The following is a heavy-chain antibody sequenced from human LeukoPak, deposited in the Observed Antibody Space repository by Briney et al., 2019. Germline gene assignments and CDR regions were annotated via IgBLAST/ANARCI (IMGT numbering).Heavy chain of an antibody. D-gene: IGHD6-19*01. CDR1: GFTFDEHA. CDR3: ARDSALRQWLPNWYFDL. J-gene: IGHJ2*01. Sequence: GGSLRLSCVASGFTFDEHAMYWVRQAPGKGLGWVSGISWNSGSIGYADSVKGRFTISRDNAKNSLFLLMNSPRTEDTALYYCARDSALRQWLPNWYFDLWGRGTLVTVTS. CDR2: ISWNSGSI. V-gene: IGHV3-9*01.